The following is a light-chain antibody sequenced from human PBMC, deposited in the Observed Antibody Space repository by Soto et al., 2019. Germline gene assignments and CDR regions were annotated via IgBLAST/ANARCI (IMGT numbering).Light chain of an antibody. V-gene: IGLV2-14*01. CDR1: SSGIRDYNY. J-gene: IGLJ1*01. CDR3: SSKSPDF. Sequence: SSLTHPASVSRSLGRSITISCTGTSSGIRDYNYVSWYQQRPGNAPKLIMYEVSNRPSGISNRFSGSKSGNTASLTISGLQAEDEADYYCSSKSPDFFGNGTKVTVL. CDR2: EVS.